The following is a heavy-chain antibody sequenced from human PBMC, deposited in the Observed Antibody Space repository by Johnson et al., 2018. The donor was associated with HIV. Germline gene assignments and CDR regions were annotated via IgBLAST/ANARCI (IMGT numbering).Heavy chain of an antibody. V-gene: IGHV3-7*02. CDR1: GFSFSRYW. J-gene: IGHJ3*02. CDR2: IKQDGSEK. CDR3: ARVSGWIAVVDDAFDI. Sequence: VQLVESGGGLVQPGGSLRLSCAASGFSFSRYWMSWVRQAPGKGLEWVANIKQDGSEKYYVDSVKGRFTISRYNAKNSLYLQMNSLRAEDTAVYYCARVSGWIAVVDDAFDIWGQGTMVTVSS. D-gene: IGHD6-19*01.